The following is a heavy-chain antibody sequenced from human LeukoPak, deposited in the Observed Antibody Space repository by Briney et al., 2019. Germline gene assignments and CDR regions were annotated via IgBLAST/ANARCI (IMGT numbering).Heavy chain of an antibody. Sequence: NPSETLSLTCTVSGGSISSSSYYWGWIRQPPGKGLEWIGSIYYSGSTYYNPSLKSRVTISVDTSKNQFSLKLSSVTAADTAVYYCARERREWELPHYYFDYWGQGTLVTVSS. CDR1: GGSISSSSYY. D-gene: IGHD1-26*01. V-gene: IGHV4-39*07. J-gene: IGHJ4*02. CDR3: ARERREWELPHYYFDY. CDR2: IYYSGST.